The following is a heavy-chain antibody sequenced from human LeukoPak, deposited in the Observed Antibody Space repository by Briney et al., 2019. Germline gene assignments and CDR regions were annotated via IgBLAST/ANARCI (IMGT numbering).Heavy chain of an antibody. CDR1: GGSVSSYY. CDR3: ARTPAGRTYYYYGMDV. Sequence: SGTLSLTCTVSGGSVSSYYWSWIQQPPGKGLEWIGYIYYSGSTNYNPSLKSRVTISVDTSKNQFSLKLSSVTAADTAVYYCARTPAGRTYYYYGMDVWGRGTTVTVSS. CDR2: IYYSGST. V-gene: IGHV4-59*02. D-gene: IGHD6-13*01. J-gene: IGHJ6*02.